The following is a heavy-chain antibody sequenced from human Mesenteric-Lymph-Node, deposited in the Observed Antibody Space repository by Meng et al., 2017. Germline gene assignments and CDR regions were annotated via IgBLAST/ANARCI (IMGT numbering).Heavy chain of an antibody. CDR2: IDPRSGDT. CDR3: ARARWGSAFDY. J-gene: IGHJ4*02. Sequence: ASVKVSCKTSGYTFTAHWLHWLRQAPGQGPEWMGWIDPRSGDTNHAQKFQGRVTMTRDTSISTAYMELSRLRSDDTAVYYCARARWGSAFDYWGQGTLVTVSS. V-gene: IGHV1-2*02. CDR1: GYTFTAHW. D-gene: IGHD7-27*01.